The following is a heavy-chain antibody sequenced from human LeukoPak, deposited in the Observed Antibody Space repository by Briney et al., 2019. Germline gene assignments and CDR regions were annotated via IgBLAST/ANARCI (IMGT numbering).Heavy chain of an antibody. CDR1: GGSFSGYY. CDR2: INHSGST. D-gene: IGHD2-21*02. V-gene: IGHV4-34*01. Sequence: SETLSLTCAVYGGSFSGYYWCWIRQPPGKGLEWIGEINHSGSTNYNPSLKSRVTISVDTSKNQFSLKLSSVTAADTAVYYCARGQYCGGDCYSYYFDYWGQGTLVTVSS. J-gene: IGHJ4*02. CDR3: ARGQYCGGDCYSYYFDY.